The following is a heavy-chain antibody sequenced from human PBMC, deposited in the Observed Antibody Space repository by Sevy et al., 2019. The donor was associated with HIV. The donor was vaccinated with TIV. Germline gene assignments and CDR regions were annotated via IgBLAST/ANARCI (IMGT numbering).Heavy chain of an antibody. Sequence: GGSLRLSCEASGFTFSKYSMSWVRQAPGKGLEWVSTFSFGCGRINYADSVKGRFTISRDDSKNTVYLQMNSLRAEDKAVYYCAREGCTKPHDYWGQGTLVTVSS. J-gene: IGHJ4*02. CDR3: AREGCTKPHDY. D-gene: IGHD2-8*01. CDR1: GFTFSKYS. CDR2: FSFGCGRI. V-gene: IGHV3-23*01.